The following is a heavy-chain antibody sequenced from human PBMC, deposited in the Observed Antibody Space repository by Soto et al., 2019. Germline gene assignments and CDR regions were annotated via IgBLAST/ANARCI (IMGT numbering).Heavy chain of an antibody. CDR1: GYTFTSYY. CDR3: ARAISIGRIAARPGYYYYGMDV. J-gene: IGHJ6*02. CDR2: INPSGGST. V-gene: IGHV1-46*01. D-gene: IGHD6-6*01. Sequence: GASVKVSCKASGYTFTSYYMHWVRQAPGQGLEWMGIINPSGGSTSYAQKFQGRVTMTRDTSTSTVYMELSSLRSEDTAVYYCARAISIGRIAARPGYYYYGMDVWGQGTTVTVSS.